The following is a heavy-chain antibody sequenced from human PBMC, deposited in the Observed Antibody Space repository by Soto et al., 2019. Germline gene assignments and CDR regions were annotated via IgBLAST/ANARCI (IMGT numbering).Heavy chain of an antibody. V-gene: IGHV2-5*01. D-gene: IGHD3-16*01. CDR1: GFSLRTTGVG. Sequence: QITLKESGPTLVEPTQTLTLTCTYSGFSLRTTGVGVGWIRQPPGKALEWLGIIYWNDDKRYSPSLKNRFTLTRGISKSQVVLTMANMDPVGTATYYCAHTWGLPFDYWGQGTLVIVSS. CDR2: IYWNDDK. CDR3: AHTWGLPFDY. J-gene: IGHJ4*02.